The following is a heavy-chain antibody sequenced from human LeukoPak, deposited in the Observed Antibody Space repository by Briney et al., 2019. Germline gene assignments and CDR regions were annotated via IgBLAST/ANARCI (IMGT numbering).Heavy chain of an antibody. CDR3: AKGSGYSYGPFDY. CDR2: ISGSGGYT. D-gene: IGHD5-18*01. CDR1: GFTFSSYA. J-gene: IGHJ4*02. V-gene: IGHV3-23*01. Sequence: GGSLRLSCAASGFTFSSYAMSWVRQAPGKGLEWVSVISGSGGYTYYADSVKGRFTISRDNSKNTLYQQMNSLRAEDTAIYYCAKGSGYSYGPFDYWGQGTLVTVSS.